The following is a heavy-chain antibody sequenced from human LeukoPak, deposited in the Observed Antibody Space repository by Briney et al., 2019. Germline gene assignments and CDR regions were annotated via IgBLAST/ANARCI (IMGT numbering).Heavy chain of an antibody. Sequence: SETLSLTCAVYGVSFSGYYWSWIRQPPGKGLEWIGEINHSGSTNYNPSLKSRVTISVDTSKNQFSLKLSSVTAADTAVYYCARRAYYYDSSGYYPFDYWGQGTLVTVSS. CDR1: GVSFSGYY. CDR3: ARRAYYYDSSGYYPFDY. V-gene: IGHV4-34*01. J-gene: IGHJ4*02. D-gene: IGHD3-22*01. CDR2: INHSGST.